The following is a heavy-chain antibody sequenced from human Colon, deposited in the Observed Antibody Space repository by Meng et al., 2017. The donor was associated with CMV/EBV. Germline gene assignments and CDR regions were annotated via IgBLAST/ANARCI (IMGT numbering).Heavy chain of an antibody. CDR1: GFSFSTYG. J-gene: IGHJ6*02. V-gene: IGHV3-30*02. Sequence: GESLKISCAASGFSFSTYGMHWVRQAPGKGLEWVAYIRSDGTKTLHADSVKGRFTISRDKSNNTLYLQMNSLRPDDMAVYYCAKEFPSLKLVPYHYYAMDVWGQGTTVTVSS. D-gene: IGHD3-9*01. CDR3: AKEFPSLKLVPYHYYAMDV. CDR2: IRSDGTKT.